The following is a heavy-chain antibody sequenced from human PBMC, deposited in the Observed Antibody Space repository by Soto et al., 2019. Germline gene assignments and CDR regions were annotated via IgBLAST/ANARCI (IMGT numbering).Heavy chain of an antibody. J-gene: IGHJ3*02. V-gene: IGHV1-18*01. CDR3: ARDRLYWSVAAPDAFDI. CDR2: ISAYNGNT. Sequence: GASVKVSCKASGYTFTSYGISWVRQAPGQGLEWMGWISAYNGNTNYAQKLQGRVTMTTDTSTSTAYMELRSLRSDDTAVYYCARDRLYWSVAAPDAFDIWGQGTMVTVSS. D-gene: IGHD6-19*01. CDR1: GYTFTSYG.